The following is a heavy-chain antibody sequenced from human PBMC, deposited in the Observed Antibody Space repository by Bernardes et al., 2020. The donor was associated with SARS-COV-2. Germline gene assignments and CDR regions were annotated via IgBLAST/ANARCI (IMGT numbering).Heavy chain of an antibody. Sequence: GGSLRLSCAASGVIVSDYYMSWIRQAPGKGLEWLSYISGNSDNIFYADSVKGRFTISRDNAKNSVYLQMNSLRAEDTAIYYCARGDYDILTGTFDYWGQGTLVTVSS. V-gene: IGHV3-11*01. CDR1: GVIVSDYY. CDR3: ARGDYDILTGTFDY. CDR2: ISGNSDNI. D-gene: IGHD3-9*01. J-gene: IGHJ4*02.